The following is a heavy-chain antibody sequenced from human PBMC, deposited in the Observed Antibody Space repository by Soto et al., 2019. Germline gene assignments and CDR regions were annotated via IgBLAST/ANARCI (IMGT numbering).Heavy chain of an antibody. J-gene: IGHJ4*02. CDR2: IYYSGST. CDR1: GGSISSGGYY. D-gene: IGHD3-3*01. Sequence: ASDTLSLTCTVSGGSISSGGYYWSWIRQHPGKGLEWIGYIYYSGSTYYNPSLKSRVTISVDTSKNQFSLKLSSVTAADTAVYYCASFWSGYPVYFDYWGQGTLVTVSS. V-gene: IGHV4-31*03. CDR3: ASFWSGYPVYFDY.